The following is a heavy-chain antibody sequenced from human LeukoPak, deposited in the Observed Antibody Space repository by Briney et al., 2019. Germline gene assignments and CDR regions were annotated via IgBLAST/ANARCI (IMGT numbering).Heavy chain of an antibody. CDR2: INHSGST. CDR3: ARVERPRRFYYYDSSGYYYY. CDR1: GGSFSGYY. V-gene: IGHV4-34*01. Sequence: SETLSLTCAVYGGSFSGYYWSWIRQPPGKGLEWIGEINHSGSTNYNPSLKSRVTISVDTSKNQFSLKLSSVTAADTAVYYCARVERPRRFYYYDSSGYYYYWGQGTLVTVSS. J-gene: IGHJ4*02. D-gene: IGHD3-22*01.